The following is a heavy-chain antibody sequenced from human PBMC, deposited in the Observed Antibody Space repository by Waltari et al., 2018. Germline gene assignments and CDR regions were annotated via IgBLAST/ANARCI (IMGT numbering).Heavy chain of an antibody. CDR2: IIPNLGIA. Sequence: QVQLVQSGAEVKKPGSSVKVSCKASGGTFSSYTISWVRQAPGQGHAWRGRIIPNLGIANYAQKFQGRVTITADKSTSTAYMELSSLRSEDTAVYYCARDLISTGYWGQGTLVTVSS. D-gene: IGHD2-2*01. J-gene: IGHJ4*02. V-gene: IGHV1-69*08. CDR1: GGTFSSYT. CDR3: ARDLISTGY.